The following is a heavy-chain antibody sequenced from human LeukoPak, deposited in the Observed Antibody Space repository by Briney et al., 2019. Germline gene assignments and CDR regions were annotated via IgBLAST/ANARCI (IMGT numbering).Heavy chain of an antibody. CDR3: TTDPPVPADDAFDI. CDR1: GFTFSNAW. V-gene: IGHV3-15*01. J-gene: IGHJ3*02. CDR2: IKSKTGGGTT. D-gene: IGHD2-2*01. Sequence: GGSLRLSCAASGFTFSNAWMSWVRQAPGKGLEWVGRIKSKTGGGTTDYAAPVKGRFTISRDDSKNTLYLQMNSLKTKDTAVYYCTTDPPVPADDAFDIWGQGTMVTVSS.